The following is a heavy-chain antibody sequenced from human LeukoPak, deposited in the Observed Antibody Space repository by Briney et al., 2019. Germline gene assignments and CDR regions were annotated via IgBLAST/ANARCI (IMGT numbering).Heavy chain of an antibody. V-gene: IGHV4-59*08. CDR3: ARHRGYRYGPFDY. Sequence: PSETLSLTCTVSGGSISSYYWSWIRQPPGKGLEWIGYIYYSGSTDYNPSLKSRVTISVDTSKNQFSLKLSSVTAADTAVYYFARHRGYRYGPFDYWGQGTLVTVSS. CDR1: GGSISSYY. J-gene: IGHJ4*02. CDR2: IYYSGST. D-gene: IGHD5-18*01.